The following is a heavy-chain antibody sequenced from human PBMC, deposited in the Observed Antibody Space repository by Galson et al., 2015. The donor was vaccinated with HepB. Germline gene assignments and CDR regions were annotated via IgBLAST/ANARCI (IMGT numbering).Heavy chain of an antibody. CDR3: TTRNYDFWSGYYPFDY. Sequence: SLRLSCAASGFTFSNAWMNWVRQAPGKGLEWVGRIKSKTDGGTTDYAAPVKGRFTISRDDSKNTLHLQMNSLKTEDTAVYYCTTRNYDFWSGYYPFDYWGQGTLVTVSS. D-gene: IGHD3-3*01. CDR2: IKSKTDGGTT. J-gene: IGHJ4*02. CDR1: GFTFSNAW. V-gene: IGHV3-15*07.